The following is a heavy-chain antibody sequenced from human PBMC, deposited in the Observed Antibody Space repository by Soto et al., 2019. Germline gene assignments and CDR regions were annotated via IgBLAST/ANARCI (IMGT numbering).Heavy chain of an antibody. CDR1: GASISSGGYS. CDR3: ARARYCSGGSCYSDY. CDR2: MYQSERT. Sequence: QLQLQESGSGLVKPSQTLSLTCAVSGASISSGGYSWSWIRQPPGKGLEWIGYMYQSERTYYNSSPKSRFTISLDRSKNQFSLKLSSVTAADTAMYYCARARYCSGGSCYSDYWGQGILVTVSS. V-gene: IGHV4-30-2*01. D-gene: IGHD2-15*01. J-gene: IGHJ4*02.